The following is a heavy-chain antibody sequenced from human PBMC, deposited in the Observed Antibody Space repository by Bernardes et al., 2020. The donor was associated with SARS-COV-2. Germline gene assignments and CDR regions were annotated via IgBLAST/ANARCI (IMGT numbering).Heavy chain of an antibody. CDR3: ARRGGAGRSFDY. Sequence: SETLSLTCAVSGDSITNRVSYWGWIRQTPEKGLEWIGSVFSSGTTYYNPSLKNRVAISVDTSKNQFSLNLSSVTATDTAVYYCARRGGAGRSFDYWGQGAQVTVSS. J-gene: IGHJ4*02. V-gene: IGHV4-39*01. CDR2: VFSSGTT. CDR1: GDSITNRVSY. D-gene: IGHD3-10*01.